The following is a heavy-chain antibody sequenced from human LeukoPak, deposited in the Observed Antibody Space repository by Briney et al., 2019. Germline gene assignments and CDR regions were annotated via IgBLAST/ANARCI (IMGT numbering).Heavy chain of an antibody. CDR2: IYSGGST. CDR3: ARLRTRLDMDV. Sequence: GWSLRLSCAASGFTVSSNYMSWVRQAPGKGLEWVSVIYSGGSTYYADSVKGRFTISRDNAKNSLYLQMNSLRAEDTAVYYCARLRTRLDMDVWGKGTTVTISS. CDR1: GFTVSSNY. J-gene: IGHJ6*03. V-gene: IGHV3-66*04. D-gene: IGHD3-22*01.